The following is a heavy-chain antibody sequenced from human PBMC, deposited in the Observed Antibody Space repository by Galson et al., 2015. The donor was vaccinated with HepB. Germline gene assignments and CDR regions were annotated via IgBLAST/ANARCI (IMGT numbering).Heavy chain of an antibody. CDR3: AIAYEMDTLFLGYDAFDI. V-gene: IGHV3-23*01. J-gene: IGHJ3*02. CDR2: TSGSGGST. CDR1: GFTFSRYG. D-gene: IGHD5-24*01. Sequence: SLRLSCAVSGFTFSRYGMSWVRQAPVKGLEWVSGTSGSGGSTYYADSVKGRFTISRDKSKNTLYLQMNSLRADDTAVYYCAIAYEMDTLFLGYDAFDIRGQGTMVTVSS.